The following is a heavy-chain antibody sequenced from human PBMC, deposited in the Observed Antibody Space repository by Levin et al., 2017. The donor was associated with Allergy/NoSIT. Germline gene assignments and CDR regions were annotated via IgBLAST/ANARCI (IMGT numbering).Heavy chain of an antibody. V-gene: IGHV3-74*01. CDR2: VISDGSIT. CDR1: GFTFSNYY. Sequence: HGESLKISCAASGFTFSNYYMHWVRQAPGKGLVWVSRVISDGSITDYADSVKGRFTISRDNAGNTLYLQMNSLRAEDTAVYYCARGGCSSTSCLDNWGQGILVTVSS. J-gene: IGHJ4*02. CDR3: ARGGCSSTSCLDN. D-gene: IGHD2-2*01.